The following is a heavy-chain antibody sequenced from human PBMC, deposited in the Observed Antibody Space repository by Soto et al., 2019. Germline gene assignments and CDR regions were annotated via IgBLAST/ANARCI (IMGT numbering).Heavy chain of an antibody. D-gene: IGHD3-22*01. CDR2: ISYDGSNK. J-gene: IGHJ4*02. CDR3: AKEGVYYDSSGYSFCPPPNYFDY. Sequence: QVQLVESGGGVVQPGRSLRLSCAASGFTFSSYGMHWVRQAPGKGLEWVAVISYDGSNKYYADYVKGRFTISRDNSKNTLYLKMNSLRAEDTAVYYCAKEGVYYDSSGYSFCPPPNYFDYWGQGTLVTVSS. CDR1: GFTFSSYG. V-gene: IGHV3-30*18.